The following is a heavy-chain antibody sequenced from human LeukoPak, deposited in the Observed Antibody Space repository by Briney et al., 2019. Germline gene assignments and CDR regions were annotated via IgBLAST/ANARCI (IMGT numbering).Heavy chain of an antibody. CDR3: ATDPPPRGGYSSSWYSDY. CDR2: IIPILGIA. J-gene: IGHJ4*02. D-gene: IGHD6-13*01. CDR1: GGTFSSYA. Sequence: GSSVKVSCKASGGTFSSYAISWVRQAPGQGLEWMGRIIPILGIANYAQKFQGRVTITADKSTSTAYMELSSLRSEDTAVYYCATDPPPRGGYSSSWYSDYWGQGTLVTVSS. V-gene: IGHV1-69*04.